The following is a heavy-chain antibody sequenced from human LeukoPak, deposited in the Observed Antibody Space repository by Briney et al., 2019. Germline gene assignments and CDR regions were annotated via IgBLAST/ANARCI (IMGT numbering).Heavy chain of an antibody. CDR1: GSTFSDYY. CDR2: ISSSGSTI. CDR3: ARGDFWSGYPYYMDV. D-gene: IGHD3-3*01. J-gene: IGHJ6*03. V-gene: IGHV3-11*04. Sequence: GGSLRLSCAASGSTFSDYYMSWIRQAPGKGLEWVSYISSSGSTIYYADSVKGRFTISRDNAKNSLYLQMNSLRAEDTAVYYCARGDFWSGYPYYMDVWGKGTTVTVSS.